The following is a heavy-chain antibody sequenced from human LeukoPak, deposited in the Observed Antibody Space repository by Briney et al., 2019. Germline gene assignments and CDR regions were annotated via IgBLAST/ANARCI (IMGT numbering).Heavy chain of an antibody. CDR2: ISGSGGST. Sequence: GGSLRLSCAASGFTFSSYAMSWVRQAPGRGLEWVSAISGSGGSTYYADSVKGRFTISRDNSKNTLYLQMNSLRAEDTAVYYCAKVYDSVIHAFDIWGQGTMVTVSS. CDR3: AKVYDSVIHAFDI. V-gene: IGHV3-23*01. CDR1: GFTFSSYA. J-gene: IGHJ3*02. D-gene: IGHD3-22*01.